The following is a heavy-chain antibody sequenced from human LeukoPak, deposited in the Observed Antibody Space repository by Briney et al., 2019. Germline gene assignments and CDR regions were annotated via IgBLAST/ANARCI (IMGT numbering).Heavy chain of an antibody. CDR1: GFTFSSYS. CDR3: AKDGRYCSGGSCSPDYFRY. J-gene: IGHJ4*02. D-gene: IGHD2-15*01. V-gene: IGHV3-23*01. CDR2: ISPSGGST. Sequence: TGGSLRLSCAASGFTFSSYSMNWVRQAPGKGLEWVSSISPSGGSTYYAGSVKGRFTISRDNSKNTVFLQMNSLRAEDTAVYYCAKDGRYCSGGSCSPDYFRYWGPGTLVTVSS.